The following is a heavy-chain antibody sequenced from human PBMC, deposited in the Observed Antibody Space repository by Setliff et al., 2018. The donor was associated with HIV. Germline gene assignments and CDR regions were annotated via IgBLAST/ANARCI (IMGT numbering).Heavy chain of an antibody. CDR3: ARRELSIAAVGTYSDY. CDR2: IYYSGST. D-gene: IGHD6-13*01. CDR1: GGSIYGSDYY. V-gene: IGHV4-39*01. Sequence: PSETLSLTCTVSGGSIYGSDYYWGWIRQPPGKGLESIGSIYYSGSTYYNPSLKSRVTISVDTSKNQFSLKLSSVTAADTAVYYCARRELSIAAVGTYSDYWGQGTLVTVSS. J-gene: IGHJ4*02.